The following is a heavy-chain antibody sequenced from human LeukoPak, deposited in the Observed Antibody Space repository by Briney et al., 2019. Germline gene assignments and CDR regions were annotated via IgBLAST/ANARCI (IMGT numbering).Heavy chain of an antibody. V-gene: IGHV3-11*01. CDR1: EFTFSDYY. CDR3: ARDQRAYYYGSGSYINWFDP. D-gene: IGHD3-10*01. CDR2: ISSSGSTI. Sequence: RGSLRLSCAASEFTFSDYYMSWIRQAPGKGLEWVSYISSSGSTIYYADSVKGRFTISRDNAKNSLYLQMNSLRAEDTAVYYCARDQRAYYYGSGSYINWFDPWGQGTLVTVSS. J-gene: IGHJ5*02.